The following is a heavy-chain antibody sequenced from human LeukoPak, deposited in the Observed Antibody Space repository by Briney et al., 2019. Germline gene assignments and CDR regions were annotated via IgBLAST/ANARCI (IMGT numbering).Heavy chain of an antibody. D-gene: IGHD2/OR15-2a*01. Sequence: SGGSLRLSCAASGFTFSNFGMHWVRQAPGKGLEWVAVIWYDGSNEYYADAVKGRFIISRDNSKNTVHLQMNSLRVEDTSVYYCAREISMFVNAFDLWGQGTLVAVSS. CDR2: IWYDGSNE. CDR1: GFTFSNFG. V-gene: IGHV3-33*01. CDR3: AREISMFVNAFDL. J-gene: IGHJ3*01.